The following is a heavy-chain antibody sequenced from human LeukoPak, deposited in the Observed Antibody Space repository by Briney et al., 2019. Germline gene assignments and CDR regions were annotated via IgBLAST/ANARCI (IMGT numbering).Heavy chain of an antibody. CDR3: AREYYGSGSYYGEVWFDP. CDR1: GGSISSYY. V-gene: IGHV4-59*01. Sequence: PSETLSLTCTVSGGSISSYYWSWIRQPPGKGLEWIGYIYYSGSTNYNPSLKSRVTISVDTSKDQFSLKLSSVTAADTAVYYCAREYYGSGSYYGEVWFDPWGQGTLVTVSS. J-gene: IGHJ5*02. D-gene: IGHD3-10*01. CDR2: IYYSGST.